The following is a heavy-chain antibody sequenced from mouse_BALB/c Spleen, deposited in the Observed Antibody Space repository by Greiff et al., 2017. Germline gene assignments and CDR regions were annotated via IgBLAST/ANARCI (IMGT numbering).Heavy chain of an antibody. V-gene: IGHV1-5*01. Sequence: EVQLQQSGTVLARPGASVKMSCKASGYSFTSYWMYWVKQRPGQGLEWIGAIYPGNSDTSYNQKFKGKAKLTAVTSASTAYMELSSLTNEDSAVYYCTRLRGYDDYAMDYWGQGTSVTVSS. J-gene: IGHJ4*01. CDR2: IYPGNSDT. CDR1: GYSFTSYW. CDR3: TRLRGYDDYAMDY. D-gene: IGHD2-2*01.